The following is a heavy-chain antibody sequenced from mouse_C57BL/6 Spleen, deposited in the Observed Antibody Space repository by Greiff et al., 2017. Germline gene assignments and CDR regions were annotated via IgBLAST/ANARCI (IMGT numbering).Heavy chain of an antibody. CDR1: GFNIKDDY. D-gene: IGHD1-1*01. Sequence: EVQLQESGAELVRPGASVKLSCTASGFNIKDDYMHWVKQRPEQGLEWIGWIDPENGDTEYASKFQGKATITADTSSNTAYLQLSSLTSEDTAVYYCTITTVALRAMDYWGQGTSVTVSS. J-gene: IGHJ4*01. V-gene: IGHV14-4*01. CDR3: TITTVALRAMDY. CDR2: IDPENGDT.